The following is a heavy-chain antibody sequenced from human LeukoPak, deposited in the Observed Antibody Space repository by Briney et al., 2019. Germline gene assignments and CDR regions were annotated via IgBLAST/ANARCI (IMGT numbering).Heavy chain of an antibody. D-gene: IGHD1-14*01. CDR3: AKVLSTTLSYWYGMDV. Sequence: GGSLRLSCAASGFTFSSYPMIWIRRAPGKGLEPVSSGSASGDRTYYAGSVKGRFTISRDNSKNTVYLQTNGLRAEDTAVYYCAKVLSTTLSYWYGMDVWGQGTTVTVSS. CDR2: GSASGDRT. V-gene: IGHV3-23*01. CDR1: GFTFSSYP. J-gene: IGHJ6*02.